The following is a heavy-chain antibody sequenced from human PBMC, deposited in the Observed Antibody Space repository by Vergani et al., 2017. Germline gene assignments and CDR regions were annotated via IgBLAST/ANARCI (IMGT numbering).Heavy chain of an antibody. D-gene: IGHD3-22*01. CDR1: GFIFSSYS. Sequence: EVQLVESGGGLVQPGGSLRLSCAASGFIFSSYSMNWVRQAPGMGLVWVSYISSSSSTLYYADSVKGRFTISRDNAKNSLYLQMNSLRAEDTALFSCAKSGTYYYDSSGYEDDAFDIWGQGTMVTVSS. CDR3: AKSGTYYYDSSGYEDDAFDI. V-gene: IGHV3-48*01. J-gene: IGHJ3*02. CDR2: ISSSSSTL.